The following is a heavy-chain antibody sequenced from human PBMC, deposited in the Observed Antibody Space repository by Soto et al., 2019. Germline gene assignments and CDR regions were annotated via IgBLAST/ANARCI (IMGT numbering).Heavy chain of an antibody. V-gene: IGHV1-69*13. CDR1: GGTFSSYA. D-gene: IGHD6-6*01. J-gene: IGHJ6*02. CDR2: IIPIFGTA. CDR3: ARGKGVEKQLAPYYYYYYGMDV. Sequence: ASVKVSCKASGGTFSSYAISWVRQAPGQGLEWMGGIIPIFGTANYAQKFQGRVTITADESTSTAYMELSSLRSEDTAVYYCARGKGVEKQLAPYYYYYYGMDVWGQGTTVTVSS.